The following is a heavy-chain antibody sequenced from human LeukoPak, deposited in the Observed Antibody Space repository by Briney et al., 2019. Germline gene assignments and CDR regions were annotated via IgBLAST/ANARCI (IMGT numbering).Heavy chain of an antibody. V-gene: IGHV2-70*11. D-gene: IGHD3-10*01. J-gene: IGHJ3*02. CDR3: ALTDYYGSGVPENAFDI. CDR2: IDWDDDK. CDR1: GFSLSTSGMC. Sequence: SGPALVKPTQTLTLTSTFSGFSLSTSGMCVSWIRQPPGKALEWLARIDWDDDKYYSTSLKTRLTISKDTSKNQVVLTMTNMDPVDTATYYRALTDYYGSGVPENAFDIWGQGTMVTVSS.